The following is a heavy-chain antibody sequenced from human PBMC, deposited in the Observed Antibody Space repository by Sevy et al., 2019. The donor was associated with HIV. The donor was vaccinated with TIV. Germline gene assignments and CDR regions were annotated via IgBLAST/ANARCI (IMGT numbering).Heavy chain of an antibody. CDR1: GFTNDFW. Sequence: GGSLRLSCSASGFTNDFWMSWVRQAPGKAQEWVANIKQDGSEMFYVDSVEGGFIISRDNAKNSIYLQMNTLRVEDTAVYYCTRDRSYGYFDSWGQGTLVTVSS. V-gene: IGHV3-7*01. J-gene: IGHJ4*02. D-gene: IGHD5-18*01. CDR2: IKQDGSEM. CDR3: TRDRSYGYFDS.